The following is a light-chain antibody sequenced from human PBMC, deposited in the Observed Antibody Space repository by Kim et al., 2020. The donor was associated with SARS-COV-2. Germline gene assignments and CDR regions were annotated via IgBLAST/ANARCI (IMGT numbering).Light chain of an antibody. J-gene: IGLJ1*01. CDR2: YGS. CDR3: QVWDTRSDHYV. CDR1: DIGTKS. V-gene: IGLV3-21*04. Sequence: SYELTQPPSVSVAPGQTATITCGGDDIGTKSVHWNQQRPGQAPVVVIYYGSDRPSGIPERFSGSNSGNTATLTISRVEAGDEADYYCQVWDTRSDHYVFGTGTRSPS.